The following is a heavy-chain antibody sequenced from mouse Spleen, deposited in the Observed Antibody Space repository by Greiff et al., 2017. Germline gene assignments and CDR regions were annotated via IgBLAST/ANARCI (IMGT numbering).Heavy chain of an antibody. CDR2: ISSGGSYT. J-gene: IGHJ3*01. CDR1: GFTFSSYA. Sequence: EVHLVESGGGLVKPGGSLKLSCAASGFTFSSYAMSWVRQTPEKRLEWVATISSGGSYTYYPDSVKGRFTISRDNAKNTLYLQMSSLRSEDTAMYYCARHNYRYEFAYWGQGTLVTVSA. CDR3: ARHNYRYEFAY. D-gene: IGHD2-14*01. V-gene: IGHV5-9-3*01.